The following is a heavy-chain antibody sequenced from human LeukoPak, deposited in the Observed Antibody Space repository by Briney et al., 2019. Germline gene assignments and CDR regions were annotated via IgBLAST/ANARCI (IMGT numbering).Heavy chain of an antibody. D-gene: IGHD3-10*01. V-gene: IGHV3-23*01. CDR2: ISGSGGST. J-gene: IGHJ6*02. CDR3: AKDSTMIRGIIYYGMDV. Sequence: GSLRLSCAASGFTFSSYAMSWVRQAPGKGLEWVSAISGSGGSTYYADSVTGRFTISRDNSKNTLYLQMNSLRAEDTAVYYCAKDSTMIRGIIYYGMDVWGQGTTVTVSS. CDR1: GFTFSSYA.